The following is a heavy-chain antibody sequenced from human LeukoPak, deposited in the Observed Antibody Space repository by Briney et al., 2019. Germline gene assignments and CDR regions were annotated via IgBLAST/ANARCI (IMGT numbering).Heavy chain of an antibody. CDR3: TKTTIGYCSSTSCYYSPLDY. CDR2: ISYDGSNK. V-gene: IGHV3-30*18. CDR1: GFTFSSYG. Sequence: PGRSLRLSCAASGFTFSSYGMHWVRQAPGKGLEWVAVISYDGSNKYYADSVKGRFTISRDNSKNTLYLQMNSLRAEDTAVYYWTKTTIGYCSSTSCYYSPLDYWGQGTLVTVSS. D-gene: IGHD2-2*01. J-gene: IGHJ4*02.